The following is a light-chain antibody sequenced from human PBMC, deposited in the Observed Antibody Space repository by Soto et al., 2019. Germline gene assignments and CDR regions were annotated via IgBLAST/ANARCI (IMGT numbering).Light chain of an antibody. J-gene: IGKJ4*01. CDR3: QQYGSSPLT. Sequence: EIVLTQSPGTLSLYPGERATLSCRASQRVTSNFLAWYQQKPGQAPRLLIHGASNRASGIPDRFSGSGSGTDFILTISRLEPEDFAVYYCQQYGSSPLTFGGGTKVETK. V-gene: IGKV3-20*01. CDR1: QRVTSNF. CDR2: GAS.